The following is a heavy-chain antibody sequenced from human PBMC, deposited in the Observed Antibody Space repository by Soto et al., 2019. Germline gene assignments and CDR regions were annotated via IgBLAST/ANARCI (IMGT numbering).Heavy chain of an antibody. V-gene: IGHV3-21*06. CDR1: GFTFTRYS. J-gene: IGHJ4*02. Sequence: GGSLRLSGAASGFTFTRYSMNWVRQAPGKGLEWVSSISSTTNYIYYGDSMKGRFTISRDNAKNSLYLEMNSLRPEDTAVYYCARESEDLTSNFDYWGQGTLVTVSS. CDR3: ARESEDLTSNFDY. CDR2: ISSTTNYI.